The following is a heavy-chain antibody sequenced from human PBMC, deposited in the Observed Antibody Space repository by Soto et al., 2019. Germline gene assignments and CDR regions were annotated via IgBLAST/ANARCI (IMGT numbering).Heavy chain of an antibody. CDR2: IYHSGST. V-gene: IGHV4-30-2*01. CDR1: GGSISSGGYS. Sequence: PSETLSLTCAVSGGSISSGGYSWSWIRQPPGKGLVWIGYIYHSGSTYYNPSLKSRVTISVDRSKNQFSLKLSSVTAADTAVYYCARAARYYDFWSGYYTQDYFGYWGQGTLVTVSS. J-gene: IGHJ4*02. D-gene: IGHD3-3*01. CDR3: ARAARYYDFWSGYYTQDYFGY.